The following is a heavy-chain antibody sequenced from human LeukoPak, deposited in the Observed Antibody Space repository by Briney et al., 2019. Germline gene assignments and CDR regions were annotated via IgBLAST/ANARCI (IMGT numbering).Heavy chain of an antibody. CDR2: ISSSSSYI. CDR1: GFTFSSYS. D-gene: IGHD5-18*01. CDR3: ARDRRYGYYFDY. J-gene: IGHJ4*02. V-gene: IGHV3-21*01. Sequence: GGSLRLSCAASGFTFSSYSMNWVRQAPGKGLEWVSSISSSSSYIYYADSVKGRFTISRDNAKNSLYLQMNSLRAEDTAVYYCARDRRYGYYFDYWGQGILVTVSS.